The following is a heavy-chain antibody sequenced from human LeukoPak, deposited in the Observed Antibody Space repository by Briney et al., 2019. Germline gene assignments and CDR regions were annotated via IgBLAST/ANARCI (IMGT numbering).Heavy chain of an antibody. V-gene: IGHV1-18*01. Sequence: GASVKVSCKASGYTFTSYGIGWVRQAPGQGLEWMGWISAYNGNTNYAQKLQGRVTMTTDTSTSTAYMELRSLRSDDTAVYYCARATYNWNDVANWFDPWGQGTLVTVSS. D-gene: IGHD1-1*01. CDR3: ARATYNWNDVANWFDP. CDR1: GYTFTSYG. CDR2: ISAYNGNT. J-gene: IGHJ5*02.